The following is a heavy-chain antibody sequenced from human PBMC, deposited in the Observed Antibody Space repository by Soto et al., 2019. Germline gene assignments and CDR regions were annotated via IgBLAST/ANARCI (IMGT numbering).Heavy chain of an antibody. D-gene: IGHD2-15*01. CDR1: GDSVSSNSAA. J-gene: IGHJ5*02. Sequence: SQTLSLTCAISGDSVSSNSAAWNWIRQSPSRGLEWLGRTYYRSKWYNDYAVSVKSRITINPDTSKNQFSLQLNSVTPEDTAVYYCARAYCFGGSCCAWSNLFDPWGQRSLVTGSS. V-gene: IGHV6-1*01. CDR3: ARAYCFGGSCCAWSNLFDP. CDR2: TYYRSKWYN.